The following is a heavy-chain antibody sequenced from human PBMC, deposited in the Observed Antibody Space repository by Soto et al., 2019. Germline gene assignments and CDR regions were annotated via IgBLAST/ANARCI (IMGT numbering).Heavy chain of an antibody. CDR1: GYTFTGYY. CDR3: ARGMSIAAADKTPNYYYYYGMDV. CDR2: INPNSGGT. Sequence: ASVKISCKTSGYTFTGYYMHGVRQAPEQGLEWMGWINPNSGGTNYAQKFQGWVTMTRDTSISTAYMELSRLRSDDTAVYYCARGMSIAAADKTPNYYYYYGMDVWGQGTTVTVSS. V-gene: IGHV1-2*04. D-gene: IGHD6-13*01. J-gene: IGHJ6*02.